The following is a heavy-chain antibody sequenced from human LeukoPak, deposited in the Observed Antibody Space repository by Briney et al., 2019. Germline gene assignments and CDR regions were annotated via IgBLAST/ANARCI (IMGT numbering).Heavy chain of an antibody. Sequence: GGSLRLSCAASGFTVSSNYMSWVRQAPGKGLEWVSAISGSGGSTYYADSVKGRFTISRDTSKSTLYLQMNSLRAEDTAVYYCAKRCGDSDYLDSWGQGTLVTVSS. V-gene: IGHV3-23*01. J-gene: IGHJ4*02. D-gene: IGHD2-21*02. CDR3: AKRCGDSDYLDS. CDR2: ISGSGGST. CDR1: GFTVSSNY.